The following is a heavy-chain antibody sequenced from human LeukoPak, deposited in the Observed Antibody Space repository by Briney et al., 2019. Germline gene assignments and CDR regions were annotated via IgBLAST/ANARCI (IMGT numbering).Heavy chain of an antibody. V-gene: IGHV1-69*05. D-gene: IGHD3-22*01. J-gene: IGHJ4*02. CDR2: IIPLFGTA. CDR3: AREEQHDSSGYYDGAVDY. CDR1: GGTFSNYA. Sequence: SVKVSCKASGGTFSNYAISWVRQAPGQGLEWMGGIIPLFGTANYAQKFQGRVTITTDESTSTAYMELSRLRSDDTAVYYCAREEQHDSSGYYDGAVDYWGQGTLVTVSS.